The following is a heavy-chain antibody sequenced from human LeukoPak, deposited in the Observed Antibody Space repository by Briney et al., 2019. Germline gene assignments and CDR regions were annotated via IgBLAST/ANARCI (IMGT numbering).Heavy chain of an antibody. J-gene: IGHJ4*02. V-gene: IGHV3-23*01. D-gene: IGHD6-19*01. Sequence: PGGSLRLSCAASGFTFSSYAMSWVRQAPGKGLEWVSAISGSGGSTYYADSVKGRFTISRDNAKNSLYLQMNSLRAEDTALYYCAKAYSSGWFYFDYWGQGTLVTVSS. CDR3: AKAYSSGWFYFDY. CDR2: ISGSGGST. CDR1: GFTFSSYA.